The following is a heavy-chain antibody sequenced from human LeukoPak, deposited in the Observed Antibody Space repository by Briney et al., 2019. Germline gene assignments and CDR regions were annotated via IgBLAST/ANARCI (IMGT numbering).Heavy chain of an antibody. CDR1: GYSISSDYY. J-gene: IGHJ4*02. V-gene: IGHV4-59*01. Sequence: SETLSLTCAVSGYSISSDYYWTWIRQTPGKGLEWIGHIYYSGNINYNPSLKSRVTISLDTSKSQFSLKLSSVTAADTAVYYCARGGYSYVNYFDYWGQGTLVTVSS. D-gene: IGHD5-18*01. CDR3: ARGGYSYVNYFDY. CDR2: IYYSGNI.